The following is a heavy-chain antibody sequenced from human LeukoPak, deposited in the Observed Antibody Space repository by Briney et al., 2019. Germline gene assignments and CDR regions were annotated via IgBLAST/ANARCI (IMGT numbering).Heavy chain of an antibody. CDR3: ATDELEEGNYYDSSGWFDS. J-gene: IGHJ5*01. D-gene: IGHD3-22*01. CDR2: IYYSGST. CDR1: GGSISSSSYY. Sequence: SETLSLTCTVSGGSISSSSYYWGWIRQPPGKGLEWIGSIYYSGSTYYNPSLKSRVTISVDTSNNQFSLRLSSVTAADTAVYYCATDELEEGNYYDSSGWFDSWGQGTLVTVSS. V-gene: IGHV4-39*07.